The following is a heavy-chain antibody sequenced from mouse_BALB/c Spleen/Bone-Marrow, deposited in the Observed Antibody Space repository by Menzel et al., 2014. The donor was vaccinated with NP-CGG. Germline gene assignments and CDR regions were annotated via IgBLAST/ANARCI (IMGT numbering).Heavy chain of an antibody. CDR1: GYTFTSYW. Sequence: DLVKPGASVKLSCKASGYTFTSYWINWIKQRPGQGLEWIGRIAPGSGSTYYNEMFKGKATLTVDTSSSTAYIQLSSLSSEDSAVYFCARRYFDVWGAGTTFTVSS. J-gene: IGHJ1*01. CDR2: IAPGSGST. CDR3: ARRYFDV. V-gene: IGHV1S41*01.